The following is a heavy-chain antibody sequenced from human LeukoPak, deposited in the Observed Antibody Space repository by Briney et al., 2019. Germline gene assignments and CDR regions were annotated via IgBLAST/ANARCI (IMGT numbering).Heavy chain of an antibody. D-gene: IGHD3-22*01. CDR1: GFTFSSYA. CDR2: ISGSGGST. CDR3: AKDSSYYYDSTGYCDN. J-gene: IGHJ4*02. V-gene: IGHV3-23*01. Sequence: GGSLRLSCAASGFTFSSYAMHWVRQAPGKGLEWVSVISGSGGSTYYADSVKGRFTISRDNSKNTLYLQMNSLRAEDTAIYYCAKDSSYYYDSTGYCDNWGQGTLVTVSS.